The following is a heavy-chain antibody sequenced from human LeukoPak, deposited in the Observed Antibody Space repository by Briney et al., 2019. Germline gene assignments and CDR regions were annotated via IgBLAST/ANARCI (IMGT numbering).Heavy chain of an antibody. CDR2: ITSAGAP. Sequence: GGSLRLSCAASGFTFSNYAVMWVRQAPGQGLEWVSAITSAGAPRYADSVKGRFTISRDNAKNSLYLQMNSLRAEDTAVYYCARGNYGSDYFDYWGQGTLVTVSS. CDR1: GFTFSNYA. D-gene: IGHD1-7*01. CDR3: ARGNYGSDYFDY. J-gene: IGHJ4*02. V-gene: IGHV3-69-1*01.